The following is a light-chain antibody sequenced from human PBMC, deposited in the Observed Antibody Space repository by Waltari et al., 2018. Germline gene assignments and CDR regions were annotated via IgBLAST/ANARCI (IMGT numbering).Light chain of an antibody. CDR2: GAS. CDR1: QSITNNY. CDR3: QQYGSSPPT. Sequence: EIVLTQPPGTLSLSPGERATLSCRASQSITNNYLAWYQQKPGQAPRLLIYGASSRATGIPDRFSGSGSGTDFTLTISRLEPEDFAVYVCQQYGSSPPTFGQGTKVEIK. V-gene: IGKV3-20*01. J-gene: IGKJ1*01.